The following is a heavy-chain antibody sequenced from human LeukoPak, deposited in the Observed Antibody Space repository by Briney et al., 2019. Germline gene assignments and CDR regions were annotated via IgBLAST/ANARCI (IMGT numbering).Heavy chain of an antibody. Sequence: PSETLSLTCTVSGDSITGFYWNWIRQPPGKGLEWIGYIHYSGSTNYNPSLKSRVTISLDTSKNQFSLKLSSVTTADTAVYYCARMPDILTGLDSWGQGTLVTVSS. CDR2: IHYSGST. D-gene: IGHD3-9*01. CDR1: GDSITGFY. J-gene: IGHJ4*02. V-gene: IGHV4-59*01. CDR3: ARMPDILTGLDS.